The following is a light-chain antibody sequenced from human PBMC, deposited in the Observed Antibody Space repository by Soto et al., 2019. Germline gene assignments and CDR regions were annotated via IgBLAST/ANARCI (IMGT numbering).Light chain of an antibody. J-gene: IGKJ4*01. V-gene: IGKV1-39*01. CDR1: QSISTH. CDR2: AAS. Sequence: DIQMTQSQSSLSASVGDRVTITCRASQSISTHLNWYQQKPGKAPNLLIYAASSLQSGVPSRFSGSGSGTDFTLTISSLQPEDFATYFCQQSYITPAGFGGGTKVDIK. CDR3: QQSYITPAG.